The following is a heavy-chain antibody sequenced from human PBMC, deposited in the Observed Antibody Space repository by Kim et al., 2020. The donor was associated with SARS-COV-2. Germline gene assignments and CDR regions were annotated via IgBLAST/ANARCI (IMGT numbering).Heavy chain of an antibody. CDR2: SGST. Sequence: SGSTNHTPSLKSRVTISVDTSKNQFSLKLSSVTAADTAVYYCARGTRFDYWGQGTLVTVSS. V-gene: IGHV4-59*09. CDR3: ARGTRFDY. J-gene: IGHJ4*02.